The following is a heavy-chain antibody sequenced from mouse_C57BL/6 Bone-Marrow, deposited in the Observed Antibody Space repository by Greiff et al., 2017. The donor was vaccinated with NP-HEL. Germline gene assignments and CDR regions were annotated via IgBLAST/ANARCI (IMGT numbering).Heavy chain of an antibody. J-gene: IGHJ3*01. CDR2: IYPGSGST. CDR1: GYTFTSYW. D-gene: IGHD4-1*01. CDR3: ARGLGRGFAY. Sequence: QVHVKQPGAELVKPGASVKMSCKASGYTFTSYWITWVKQRPGQGLEWIGDIYPGSGSTNYNEKFKSKATLTVDTSSSTAYMQLSSLTSEDSAVYYCARGLGRGFAYWGQGTLVTVSA. V-gene: IGHV1-55*01.